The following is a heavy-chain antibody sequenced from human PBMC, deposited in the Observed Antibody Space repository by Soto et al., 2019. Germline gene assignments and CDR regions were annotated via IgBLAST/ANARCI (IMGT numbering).Heavy chain of an antibody. D-gene: IGHD3-16*01. Sequence: QITLKESGPTLVKPTQTLTLTCTFSGFSLTTRAVGVGWIRQPPEKALECLALIYWYDDKHYSPSLQSRLSITKDTAKSQVVLTMTNVDPVDTATYYCAHIPNYYQYDWFDPWGQGTLVSVSS. V-gene: IGHV2-5*01. CDR1: GFSLTTRAVG. CDR2: IYWYDDK. CDR3: AHIPNYYQYDWFDP. J-gene: IGHJ5*02.